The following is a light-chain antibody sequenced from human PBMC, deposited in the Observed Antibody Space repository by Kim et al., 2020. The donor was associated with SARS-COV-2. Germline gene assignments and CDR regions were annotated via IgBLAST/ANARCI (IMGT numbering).Light chain of an antibody. CDR3: QQRSNWPPIT. CDR1: QSVSNY. V-gene: IGKV3-11*01. Sequence: APRENANPSCRASQSVSNYLDWYQQKPGQPPRLLIYDASNRATGIPARFSGSRSGTDFTLTISSLEPEDFAVYYCQQRSNWPPITFGQGTRLEIK. CDR2: DAS. J-gene: IGKJ5*01.